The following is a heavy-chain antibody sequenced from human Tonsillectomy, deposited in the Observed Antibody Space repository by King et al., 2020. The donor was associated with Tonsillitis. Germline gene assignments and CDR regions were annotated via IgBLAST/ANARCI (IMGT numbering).Heavy chain of an antibody. CDR3: ARDLGPGNSPKNF. D-gene: IGHD3-10*01. CDR1: GYNFVGYY. Sequence: QLVQSGAEVKKPGASVKVSCKASGYNFVGYYMHWVRQAPGQGLEWMGWINPNSGDTNFTLKFQGRVTLTRDRSISTAYMELSRLRSEDTAVYYCARDLGPGNSPKNFWGQGTLVTVSS. V-gene: IGHV1-2*02. J-gene: IGHJ4*02. CDR2: INPNSGDT.